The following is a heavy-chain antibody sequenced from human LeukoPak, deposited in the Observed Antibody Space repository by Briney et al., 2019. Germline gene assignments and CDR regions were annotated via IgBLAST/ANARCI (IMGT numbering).Heavy chain of an antibody. CDR2: IYTSGST. V-gene: IGHV4-61*02. Sequence: TSETLSLTCTVSGGSISSGSYYWSWIRQPAGKGLEWIGRIYTSGSTNYNPSLKSRVTISVDTSKNQFSLKLSSVTAADTAVYYCARHPEYYYDSSGDNWYFDLWGRGTLVTVSS. CDR1: GGSISSGSYY. J-gene: IGHJ2*01. CDR3: ARHPEYYYDSSGDNWYFDL. D-gene: IGHD3-22*01.